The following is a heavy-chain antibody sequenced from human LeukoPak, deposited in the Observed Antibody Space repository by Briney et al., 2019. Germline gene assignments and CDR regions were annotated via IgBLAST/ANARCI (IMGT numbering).Heavy chain of an antibody. Sequence: SETLSLTCTVSGGSISSYYWSWIRQPPGKGLEWIGYIYYSGSTNYNPSPKSRVTISVDTSKNQFSLKLSSVTAADTAVYYCASQAAAGTRWFDPWGQGTLVTVSS. J-gene: IGHJ5*02. CDR1: GGSISSYY. CDR2: IYYSGST. V-gene: IGHV4-59*08. CDR3: ASQAAAGTRWFDP. D-gene: IGHD6-13*01.